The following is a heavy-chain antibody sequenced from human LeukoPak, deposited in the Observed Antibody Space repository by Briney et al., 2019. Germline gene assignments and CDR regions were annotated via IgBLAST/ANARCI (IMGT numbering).Heavy chain of an antibody. J-gene: IGHJ6*02. CDR3: ARAYGSCYYYGMDV. Sequence: GGSLRLSCAASGFTFSSYGMHWVRQAPGKGLEWVAVISYDGSNKYYADSVKGRFTISRDNSKNTLYLQMNSLRAEDTAVYYCARAYGSCYYYGMDVWGQGTTVTVSS. CDR1: GFTFSSYG. D-gene: IGHD3-10*01. CDR2: ISYDGSNK. V-gene: IGHV3-30*03.